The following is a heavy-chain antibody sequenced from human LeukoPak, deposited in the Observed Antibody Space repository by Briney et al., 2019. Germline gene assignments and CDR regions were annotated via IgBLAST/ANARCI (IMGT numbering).Heavy chain of an antibody. CDR3: AKTLTYYCDSSGYPVH. CDR1: GFTFSSYA. Sequence: GGSLRLSCAASGFTFSSYAMSWVRQAPGKGLEWVSAISGGGGSTYYADSVKGRFTISRDNSKNTLYLQMNSLRAEDTAVYYCAKTLTYYCDSSGYPVHWGQGTLVTVSS. CDR2: ISGGGGST. J-gene: IGHJ4*02. V-gene: IGHV3-23*01. D-gene: IGHD3-22*01.